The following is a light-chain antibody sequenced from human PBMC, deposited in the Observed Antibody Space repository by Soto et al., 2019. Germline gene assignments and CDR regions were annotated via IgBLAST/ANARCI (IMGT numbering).Light chain of an antibody. Sequence: QSVLTQPASVSGSPGQSITISCTGTSSDVGGYIYVSWYQQHPGKAPKLMIYDVTSRPSGVSYRFSGSKSGNTASLTISGLQAEDEADYYCSSYTTSSTLRVFGTGTKVTVL. CDR3: SSYTTSSTLRV. CDR1: SSDVGGYIY. V-gene: IGLV2-14*01. J-gene: IGLJ1*01. CDR2: DVT.